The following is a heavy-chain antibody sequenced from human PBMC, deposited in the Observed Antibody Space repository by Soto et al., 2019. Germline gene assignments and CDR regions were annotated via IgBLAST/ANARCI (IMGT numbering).Heavy chain of an antibody. CDR2: ISSDESNK. J-gene: IGHJ4*02. Sequence: QVQLVESGGGVVQPGRSLRLSCAASGYRFNAYTIHWVRQAPGKGLAWVALISSDESNKYYADSLKGRFTISRDDSEKTIFLQMNRLRPEDTAVYYCARGSYNWNDFPFDHWGQGTLVTVSS. CDR3: ARGSYNWNDFPFDH. V-gene: IGHV3-30-3*01. CDR1: GYRFNAYT. D-gene: IGHD1-1*01.